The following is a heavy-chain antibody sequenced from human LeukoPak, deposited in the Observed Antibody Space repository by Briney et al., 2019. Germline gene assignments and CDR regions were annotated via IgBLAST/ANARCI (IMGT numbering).Heavy chain of an antibody. CDR2: ISSSSSYI. CDR3: ARYDRSGYCDY. CDR1: GFTFSSYS. J-gene: IGHJ4*02. Sequence: GRSLRLSCAASGFTFSSYSMNWVRQAPGKGLEWVSSISSSSSYIYYADSVKGRFTISRDNAKNSLYLQMNSLRAEDTAVYYCARYDRSGYCDYWGQGTLVTVSS. D-gene: IGHD3-22*01. V-gene: IGHV3-21*01.